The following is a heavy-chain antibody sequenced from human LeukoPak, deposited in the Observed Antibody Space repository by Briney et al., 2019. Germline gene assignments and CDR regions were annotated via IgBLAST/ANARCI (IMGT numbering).Heavy chain of an antibody. CDR3: AKSLAAAGTLWSPWDPNWFDP. Sequence: PGGSLRLSCTASGFTFSTFWMSWVRQAPGKGLEWVANIKQDGSEKYYVDSVKGRFTISRDNAKNSLYLQMNSLRAEDTAVYYCAKSLAAAGTLWSPWDPNWFDPWGQGTLVTVSS. D-gene: IGHD6-13*01. J-gene: IGHJ5*02. CDR1: GFTFSTFW. CDR2: IKQDGSEK. V-gene: IGHV3-7*03.